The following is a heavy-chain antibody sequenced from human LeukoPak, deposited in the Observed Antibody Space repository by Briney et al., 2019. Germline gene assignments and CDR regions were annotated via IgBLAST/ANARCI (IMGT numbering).Heavy chain of an antibody. CDR1: GGSISSYY. D-gene: IGHD2-8*01. CDR3: ARVADCTNGVCYSDYYHYMDV. V-gene: IGHV4-59*01. J-gene: IGHJ6*03. CDR2: IYYSGST. Sequence: SETLSLTCTVSGGSISSYYWSWIRQPPGKGLEWIGYIYYSGSTNYNPSLKSRVTISVDTSKNQFSLKLSSVTAADTAVYYCARVADCTNGVCYSDYYHYMDVWGKGTTVTVSS.